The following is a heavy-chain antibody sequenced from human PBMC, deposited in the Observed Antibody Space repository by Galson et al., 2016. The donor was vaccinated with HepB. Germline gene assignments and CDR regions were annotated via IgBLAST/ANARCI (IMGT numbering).Heavy chain of an antibody. Sequence: CAISGDSVSSNTAAWNWIRQSPSRGLEWLGRTYYRSRWSNDYAMSVKSRITVNPDTSKNQFSLQLNSVTPADAAVYYCARGYPLGDAFDIWGQGTVVTVSS. V-gene: IGHV6-1*01. D-gene: IGHD1-1*01. CDR1: GDSVSSNTAA. J-gene: IGHJ3*02. CDR2: TYYRSRWSN. CDR3: ARGYPLGDAFDI.